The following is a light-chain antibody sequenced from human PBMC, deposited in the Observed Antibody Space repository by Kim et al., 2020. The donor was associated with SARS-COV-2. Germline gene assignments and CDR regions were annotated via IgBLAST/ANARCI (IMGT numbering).Light chain of an antibody. J-gene: IGLJ2*01. CDR1: SSDVGGYNY. CDR3: CSYAGSYTVV. CDR2: DVS. Sequence: QSARTQPRSVSGSPGQSVTISCTGTSSDVGGYNYVSWYQQHPGKAPKLMIYDVSKRPSGVPDRFSGSKSGNTASLTISGLQAEDEADYYCCSYAGSYTVVFGGGTKLTVL. V-gene: IGLV2-11*01.